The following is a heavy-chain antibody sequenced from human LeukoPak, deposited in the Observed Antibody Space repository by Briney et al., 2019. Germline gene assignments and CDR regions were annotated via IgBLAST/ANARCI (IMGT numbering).Heavy chain of an antibody. Sequence: SETLSLTCAVYGGSFSGYYWSWIRQPPGKGLEWIGEINHSGSTNYNPSLKSRVTMSVDTSKNQFSLKLSSVTAADTAVYYCASPEHWGQGTLVTVSS. CDR1: GGSFSGYY. CDR2: INHSGST. J-gene: IGHJ1*01. V-gene: IGHV4-34*01. CDR3: ASPEH.